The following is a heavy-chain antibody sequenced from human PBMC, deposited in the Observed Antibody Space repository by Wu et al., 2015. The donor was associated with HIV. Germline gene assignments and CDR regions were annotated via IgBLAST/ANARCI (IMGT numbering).Heavy chain of an antibody. D-gene: IGHD5-18*01. J-gene: IGHJ6*02. V-gene: IGHV1-69*13. CDR3: AKEXAWDTEPKSILKLLNGMDI. Sequence: QVQLMQSGAEVKKPGSSVKVSCKASGGTFSNYAITWVRQAPGQGLEWMGRIIPIFETTNYAQKFQRAESRLTAYENPRAQPTWRNEEPEILRTHGRVYCAKEXAWDTEPKSILKLLNGMDIWGQGTT. CDR2: IIPIFETT. CDR1: GGTFSNYA.